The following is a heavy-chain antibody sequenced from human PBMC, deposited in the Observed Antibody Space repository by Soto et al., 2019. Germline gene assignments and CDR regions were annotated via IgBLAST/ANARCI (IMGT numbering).Heavy chain of an antibody. D-gene: IGHD3-3*01. CDR2: IYPGDSDT. V-gene: IGHV5-51*01. CDR1: DYSFTSYW. CDR3: ARGGVSPRTFDY. J-gene: IGHJ4*02. Sequence: EVQLVQSGAEVKKSGESLKISCKASDYSFTSYWVGWVRQMPGQGPELMGIIYPGDSDTRYSPSFRGQVTISADKSITTAYLQWSSLKASDTAIYYCARGGVSPRTFDYWGQGTLVTVSS.